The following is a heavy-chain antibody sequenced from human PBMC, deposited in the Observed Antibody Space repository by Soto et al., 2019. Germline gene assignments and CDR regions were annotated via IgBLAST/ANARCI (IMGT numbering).Heavy chain of an antibody. CDR2: IDHSGTT. CDR1: GGSFSGYY. V-gene: IGHV4-34*01. D-gene: IGHD5-12*01. J-gene: IGHJ4*02. CDR3: ARGGGYDSFDF. Sequence: PSDTLSLTCAVYGGSFSGYYWSWIRQSPEKGLEWLGDIDHSGTTNHNPSLKSRLTISVDRTKNQFSLSLRSVTAADKAVYYCARGGGYDSFDFWGQGIQVTVSS.